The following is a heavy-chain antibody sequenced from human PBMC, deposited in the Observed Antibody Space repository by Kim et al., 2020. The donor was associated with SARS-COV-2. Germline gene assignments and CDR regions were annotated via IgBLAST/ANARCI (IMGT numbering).Heavy chain of an antibody. J-gene: IGHJ6*02. D-gene: IGHD3-16*02. Sequence: GGSLRLSCAASGFTFSDYYMSWIRRAPGKGLEWVSYFSSSGSTIYYADSVKGRFTISRDNAKNSLYLQMNSLRAEDTAVYYCARGDYDYIWGSYREKNYYYNGMDVWGQGTTVTVSS. CDR3: ARGDYDYIWGSYREKNYYYNGMDV. V-gene: IGHV3-11*01. CDR2: FSSSGSTI. CDR1: GFTFSDYY.